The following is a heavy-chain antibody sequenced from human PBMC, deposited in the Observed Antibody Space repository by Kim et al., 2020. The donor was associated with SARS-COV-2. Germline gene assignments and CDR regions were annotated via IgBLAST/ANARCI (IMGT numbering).Heavy chain of an antibody. Sequence: SETLSLTCTVSGGSISSSSYYWGWIRQPPGKGLEWIGSIYYSGSTYYNPSRKSRVTISVDTSKNQFSLKLSSVTAADTAVYYCARQMERAGSNKPFDYWGQGTLVTVSS. CDR2: IYYSGST. V-gene: IGHV4-39*01. CDR3: ARQMERAGSNKPFDY. D-gene: IGHD3-10*01. J-gene: IGHJ4*02. CDR1: GGSISSSSYY.